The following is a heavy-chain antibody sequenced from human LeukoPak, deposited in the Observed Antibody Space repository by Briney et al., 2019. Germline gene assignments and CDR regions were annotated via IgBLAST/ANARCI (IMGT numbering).Heavy chain of an antibody. Sequence: GESLKISCKGSGYSFTSYWIGWVRQMPGKGLEWMGIIYPGDSDTRYSPSFQGQVTISADKSISTAYLQWSSLKASDTAKYYCARHGGGHDYGDYVSDYWGQGTLVTVSS. CDR1: GYSFTSYW. D-gene: IGHD4-17*01. V-gene: IGHV5-51*01. J-gene: IGHJ4*02. CDR3: ARHGGGHDYGDYVSDY. CDR2: IYPGDSDT.